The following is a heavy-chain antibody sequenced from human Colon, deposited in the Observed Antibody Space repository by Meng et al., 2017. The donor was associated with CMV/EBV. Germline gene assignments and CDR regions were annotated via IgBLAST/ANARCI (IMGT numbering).Heavy chain of an antibody. CDR2: IRGKTYGGTT. D-gene: IGHD2-15*01. V-gene: IGHV3-49*04. J-gene: IGHJ4*02. CDR3: SKVMGYFDY. Sequence: GESLKISCITSGFTFGDETMSWVRQAPGKGLEWVGFIRGKTYGGTTEYAASVKGRFTISRDDSKSIAYLQMNSLKTEDTAVYYCSKVMGYFDYWGQGTLVTVSS. CDR1: GFTFGDET.